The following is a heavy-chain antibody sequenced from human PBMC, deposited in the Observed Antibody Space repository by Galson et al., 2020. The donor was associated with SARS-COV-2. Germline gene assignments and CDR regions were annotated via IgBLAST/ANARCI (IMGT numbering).Heavy chain of an antibody. Sequence: ASVKVSCKASGYTFTSYGISWVRQAPGQGLEWMGWISAYNGNTNYAQKLQGRVTMTTDTSTSTAYMELRSLRSDDTAVYYCASALITMVRGVIYYYYGMDVWGQGTTVTVSS. V-gene: IGHV1-18*04. CDR1: GYTFTSYG. D-gene: IGHD3-10*01. CDR2: ISAYNGNT. CDR3: ASALITMVRGVIYYYYGMDV. J-gene: IGHJ6*02.